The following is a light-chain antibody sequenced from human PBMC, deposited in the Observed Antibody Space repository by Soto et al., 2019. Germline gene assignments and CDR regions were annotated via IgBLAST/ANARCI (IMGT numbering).Light chain of an antibody. CDR2: DNN. CDR1: SSTIANNY. Sequence: QSVLTQPPSVSAAPGQKVTISCSGSSSTIANNYVSWYQQLPGTAPKLLIYDNNKRPSGIPDRFSGSKSGTTATLAITGLQTGDEADYYCGTWDNNLSAVFGGGTQLTVL. CDR3: GTWDNNLSAV. J-gene: IGLJ2*01. V-gene: IGLV1-51*01.